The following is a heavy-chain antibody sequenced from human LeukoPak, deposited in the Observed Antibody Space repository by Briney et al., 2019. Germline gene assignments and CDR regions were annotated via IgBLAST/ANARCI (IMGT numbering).Heavy chain of an antibody. D-gene: IGHD4-17*01. V-gene: IGHV3-21*01. J-gene: IGHJ4*02. Sequence: GGSLRLSCAASGFTFSSHSMNWVRQAPGKGLEWVSSFGTRSSYIYYADSVKGRFTISKDNAKNSLYLQMNSLRAEDTAVYYCARAGGSTVSHSDYWGQGTLVTVSS. CDR2: FGTRSSYI. CDR1: GFTFSSHS. CDR3: ARAGGSTVSHSDY.